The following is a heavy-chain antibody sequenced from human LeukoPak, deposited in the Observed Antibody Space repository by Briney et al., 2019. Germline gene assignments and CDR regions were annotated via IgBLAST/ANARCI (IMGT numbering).Heavy chain of an antibody. CDR2: IIPIFGTA. J-gene: IGHJ4*02. V-gene: IGHV1-69*13. CDR1: GGTFSSYA. CDR3: ARDLSGYGSYFDY. D-gene: IGHD3-22*01. Sequence: GASVKVSCKASGGTFSSYAISWVRQAPGQGREWMGGIIPIFGTANYAQKFQGRVTITADESTSTAYMELSSLRSEDTAVYYCARDLSGYGSYFDYWGQGTLVTVSS.